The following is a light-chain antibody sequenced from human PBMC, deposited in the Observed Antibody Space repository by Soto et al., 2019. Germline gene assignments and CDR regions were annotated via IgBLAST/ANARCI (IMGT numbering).Light chain of an antibody. J-gene: IGLJ3*02. V-gene: IGLV1-40*01. Sequence: QAVVTQPPSVSGAPGQRVTISCTGSSSNIGAGFDVHWYQQLPGAAPRLLIYANDIRPSGVPDRFSGSSSVSSASLAIAGLQAEDEADYYCQSWESGLSVVFGGGTKLTVL. CDR2: AND. CDR3: QSWESGLSVV. CDR1: SSNIGAGFD.